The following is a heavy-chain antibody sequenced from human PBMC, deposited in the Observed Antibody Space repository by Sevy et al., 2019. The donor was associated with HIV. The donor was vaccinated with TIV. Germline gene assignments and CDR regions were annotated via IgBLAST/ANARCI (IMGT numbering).Heavy chain of an antibody. J-gene: IGHJ4*02. Sequence: GGSLRLSCAASGFTFSSYSMNWVRQAPGKGLEWVSSISSSSSYIYYADSVKGRFTISRHNAKNSLYLQMNSLRAEDTAVHYCARDVTMVRGVIGYWGQGTLVTVSS. V-gene: IGHV3-21*01. CDR1: GFTFSSYS. CDR3: ARDVTMVRGVIGY. D-gene: IGHD3-10*01. CDR2: ISSSSSYI.